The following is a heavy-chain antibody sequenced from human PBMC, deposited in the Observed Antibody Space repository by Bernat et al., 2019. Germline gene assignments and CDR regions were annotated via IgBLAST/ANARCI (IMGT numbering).Heavy chain of an antibody. CDR2: INHSGST. CDR3: ARPVGYDILTGHYFDY. D-gene: IGHD3-9*01. J-gene: IGHJ4*02. Sequence: QVQLQQWGAGLLKPSETLSLTCAVYGGSFSGYYWSWIRQPPGKGLEWIGEINHSGSTNYNPSLKSRVTISVDTSKNQFSLKLSSVTAADTAVYYCARPVGYDILTGHYFDYWGQGTLVTVSS. CDR1: GGSFSGYY. V-gene: IGHV4-34*01.